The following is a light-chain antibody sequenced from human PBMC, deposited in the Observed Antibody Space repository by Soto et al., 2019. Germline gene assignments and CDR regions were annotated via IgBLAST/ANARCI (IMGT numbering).Light chain of an antibody. CDR3: CSYAANYVL. V-gene: IGLV2-11*01. CDR1: SNIVGGYNY. Sequence: QSALTQPRPVSGSPGQSVTISCTGTSNIVGGYNYVSWYQQHPGKAPKLIIYDVTKRPSGVPDRFSGSKSGNTASLTISGLQAEDEADYYCCSYAANYVLFGGGTKLTVL. J-gene: IGLJ2*01. CDR2: DVT.